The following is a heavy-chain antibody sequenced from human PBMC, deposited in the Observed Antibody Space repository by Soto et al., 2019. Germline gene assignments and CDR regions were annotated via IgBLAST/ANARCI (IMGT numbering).Heavy chain of an antibody. D-gene: IGHD4-17*01. CDR2: ISSSSSYI. V-gene: IGHV3-21*01. J-gene: IGHJ3*02. CDR1: GFTFSSYS. Sequence: EVQLVESGGGLVKPGGSLRLSCAASGFTFSSYSMNWVRQAPGKGLEWVSSISSSSSYIYYADSVKGRFTIPRDNAKNSLYLQMNSLRAEDTAVYYCARDLLDPNYGGYDAFDIWGQGTMVTVSS. CDR3: ARDLLDPNYGGYDAFDI.